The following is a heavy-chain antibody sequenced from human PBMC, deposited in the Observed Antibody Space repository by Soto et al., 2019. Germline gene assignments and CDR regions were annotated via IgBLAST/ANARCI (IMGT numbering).Heavy chain of an antibody. D-gene: IGHD3-3*01. J-gene: IGHJ6*02. CDR1: GGTFSSYA. CDR2: IIPIFGTA. Sequence: SVKVSCKASGGTFSSYAISWVRQAPGQGLEWMGGIIPIFGTANYAQKFQGRVTITADESTSTAYMELSSLRSEDTAVYYCARPDYDFWSGYTSPDYYYGMDVWGQGTTVTVSS. CDR3: ARPDYDFWSGYTSPDYYYGMDV. V-gene: IGHV1-69*13.